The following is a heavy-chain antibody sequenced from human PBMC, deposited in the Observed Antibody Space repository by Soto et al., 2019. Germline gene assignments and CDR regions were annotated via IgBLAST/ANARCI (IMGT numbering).Heavy chain of an antibody. CDR1: GGSISSGGYY. V-gene: IGHV4-31*03. CDR2: IYYSGST. CDR3: ARDDCSSTSCLGNWFDP. D-gene: IGHD2-2*01. J-gene: IGHJ5*02. Sequence: SETLSLTCTVSGGSISSGGYYWSWIRQHPGKGLEWIGYIYYSGSTYYNPSLKSRVTISVDTSKNQFSLKLSSVTAADTAVYYCARDDCSSTSCLGNWFDPWGQGTLVTVSS.